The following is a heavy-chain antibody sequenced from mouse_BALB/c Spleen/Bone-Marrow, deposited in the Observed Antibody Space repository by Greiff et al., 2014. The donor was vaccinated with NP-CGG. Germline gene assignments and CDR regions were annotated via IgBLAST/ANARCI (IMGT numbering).Heavy chain of an antibody. Sequence: QVQLKQSGAELVKPGASVKLSCKASGYTFTSYWVHWVKQRPGQGLEWIGEINPSNGRADYNEKFRSKATLTVDRSSSTAYMQLSSLTSEDSAVYYCARAGGYDGFAYWGQGTLFTVSA. CDR2: INPSNGRA. V-gene: IGHV1S81*02. J-gene: IGHJ3*01. D-gene: IGHD2-2*01. CDR1: GYTFTSYW. CDR3: ARAGGYDGFAY.